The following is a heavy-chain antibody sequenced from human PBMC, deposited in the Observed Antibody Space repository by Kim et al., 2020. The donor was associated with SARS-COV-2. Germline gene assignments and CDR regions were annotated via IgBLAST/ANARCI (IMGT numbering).Heavy chain of an antibody. CDR1: GFSLSPSGVG. D-gene: IGHD3-16*01. Sequence: SGPTLVNPTQTLTLTCTFSGFSLSPSGVGVVWIRQPPGKALEWLTLIYWDNDKRYSPSLESRLTITKDTSKNQVVLTMTNMDPVDTATYYCGHKGGRGGPIDYWGQGTLVTVSS. CDR2: IYWDNDK. J-gene: IGHJ4*02. V-gene: IGHV2-5*02. CDR3: GHKGGRGGPIDY.